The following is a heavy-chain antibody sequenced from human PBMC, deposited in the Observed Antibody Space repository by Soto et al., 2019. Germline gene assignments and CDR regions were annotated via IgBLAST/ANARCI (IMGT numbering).Heavy chain of an antibody. CDR1: GFTFSNYD. V-gene: IGHV3-23*01. CDR2: ISGSGGRS. J-gene: IGHJ4*02. Sequence: EVQLLDSGGGLVQPGGSLRLSCAASGFTFSNYDMTWVRQGPGQGLEWVSGISGSGGRSYYADSVKGRFTISRDNSKSTLYLQMNSLRAEDTAVYYCAKAYFVWSSEQPYYFDYWGQGTLVTVSS. CDR3: AKAYFVWSSEQPYYFDY. D-gene: IGHD3-16*01.